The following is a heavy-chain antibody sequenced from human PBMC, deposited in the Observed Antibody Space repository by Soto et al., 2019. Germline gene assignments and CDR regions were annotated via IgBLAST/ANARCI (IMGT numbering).Heavy chain of an antibody. CDR1: GGTFSSYA. CDR3: ARDRTLYYYGGNSGVPHYYYGMDV. J-gene: IGHJ6*02. V-gene: IGHV1-69*13. CDR2: IIPIFGTA. Sequence: ASVKVSCKASGGTFSSYAISWVRQAPGQGLEWMGGIIPIFGTANYAQKFQGRVTITADESTSTAYMELSSLRSEDTAVYYCARDRTLYYYGGNSGVPHYYYGMDVWGQGTTVTVSS. D-gene: IGHD4-17*01.